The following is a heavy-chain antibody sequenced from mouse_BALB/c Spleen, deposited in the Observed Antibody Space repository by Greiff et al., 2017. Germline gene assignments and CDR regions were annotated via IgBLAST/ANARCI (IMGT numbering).Heavy chain of an antibody. CDR1: GFTFNTYA. D-gene: IGHD1-1*01. CDR3: VRLGSSFYWYFDV. Sequence: EVQRVESGGGLVQPKGSLKLSCAASGFTFNTYAMNWVRQAPGKGLEWVARIRSKSNNYATYYADSVKDRFTISRDDSQSMLYLQMNNLKTEDTAMYYCVRLGSSFYWYFDVWGAGTTVTVSS. CDR2: IRSKSNNYAT. J-gene: IGHJ1*01. V-gene: IGHV10-1*02.